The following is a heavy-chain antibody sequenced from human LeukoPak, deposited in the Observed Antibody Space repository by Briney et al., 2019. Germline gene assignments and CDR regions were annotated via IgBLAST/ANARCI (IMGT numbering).Heavy chain of an antibody. Sequence: GGSLRLSCAASGFSFISYSMNWVRQAPGKGLEWVSSISSSSDYRYHADSVKGRFTTSRDNPKKSLYLQMNSLRAEDTAVYYCARGATTTRFGRFDPWGQGTLVIVSS. D-gene: IGHD4-17*01. V-gene: IGHV3-21*01. CDR2: ISSSSDYR. J-gene: IGHJ5*02. CDR1: GFSFISYS. CDR3: ARGATTTRFGRFDP.